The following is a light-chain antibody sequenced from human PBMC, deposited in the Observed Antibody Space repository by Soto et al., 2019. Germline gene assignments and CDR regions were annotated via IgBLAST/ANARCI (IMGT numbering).Light chain of an antibody. J-gene: IGKJ1*01. V-gene: IGKV3-15*01. CDR2: GAS. Sequence: EIVMTQSPATLSVSPGERATLSCRASQSVGSNLAGYQQKPGQAPRLLMYGASTRATGVPARCSGSGSGAEFTLTISSLQSEDFAVYYCQQYNNRPPWTCGQGTKVEIE. CDR3: QQYNNRPPWT. CDR1: QSVGSN.